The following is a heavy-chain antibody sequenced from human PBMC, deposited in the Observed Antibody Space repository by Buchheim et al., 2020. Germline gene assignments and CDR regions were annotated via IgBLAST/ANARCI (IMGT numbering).Heavy chain of an antibody. V-gene: IGHV4-39*01. CDR2: FYYSGGT. Sequence: QLQLQESGPGLVKPSETPSLTCSVSGGSISSSTHYWGWIRQPPGKGLEWIGSFYYSGGTYYNPSLKSRVTISEDTSRNQFSLKLRSVTAADTAVYYCASVVSGIYSALYFDYWGQGTL. CDR1: GGSISSSTHY. J-gene: IGHJ4*02. CDR3: ASVVSGIYSALYFDY. D-gene: IGHD1-26*01.